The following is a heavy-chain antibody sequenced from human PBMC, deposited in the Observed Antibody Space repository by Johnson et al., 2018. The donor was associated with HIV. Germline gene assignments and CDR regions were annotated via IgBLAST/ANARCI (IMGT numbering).Heavy chain of an antibody. CDR3: ARVSNHAFDI. CDR1: GYSFSDYY. Sequence: VQLVESGGGLVKPGGSLRLSCTISGYSFSDYYMSWFRQAPGKGLEWVALISYDGSNKYYADSVKGRFTISRDNAKNSLYLQMNSLRAEDTAVYYCARVSNHAFDIWGQGTMVTVSS. V-gene: IGHV3-30-3*01. J-gene: IGHJ3*02. CDR2: ISYDGSNK.